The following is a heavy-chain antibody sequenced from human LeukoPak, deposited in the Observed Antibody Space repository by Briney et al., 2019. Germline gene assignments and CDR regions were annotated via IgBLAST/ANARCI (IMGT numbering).Heavy chain of an antibody. Sequence: GGSLRLSCAASGFTFSSDSMNWVRQAPGGGREWVSSISSSSSYIYYADSVKGRFTISRDTAKNSLYLQMNSLRAEDTAVYYCARVQQWLVDYWPQGTRVRVST. CDR2: ISSSSSYI. CDR3: ARVQQWLVDY. V-gene: IGHV3-21*01. CDR1: GFTFSSDS. D-gene: IGHD6-19*01. J-gene: IGHJ4*02.